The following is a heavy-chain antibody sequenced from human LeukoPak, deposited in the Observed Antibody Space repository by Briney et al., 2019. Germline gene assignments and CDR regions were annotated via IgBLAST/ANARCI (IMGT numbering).Heavy chain of an antibody. Sequence: GGSLRLSCAASGFTFSSYSMNWVRQAPGKGLEWVSYISSSSSTIYYADSVKGRFTISRDNAKNSLYLQMNSLRAEDTAVYYCARGPSGSYFGGQGTLVTVPS. CDR3: ARGPSGSYF. CDR1: GFTFSSYS. V-gene: IGHV3-48*01. D-gene: IGHD1-26*01. CDR2: ISSSSSTI. J-gene: IGHJ4*02.